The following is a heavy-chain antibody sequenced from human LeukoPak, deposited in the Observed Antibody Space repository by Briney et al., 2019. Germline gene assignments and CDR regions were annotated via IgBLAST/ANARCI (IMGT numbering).Heavy chain of an antibody. CDR3: ARAPQALDYNWNYVDFDY. CDR1: GYTFTSYG. Sequence: ASVKVSCKASGYTFTSYGISWVRQAPGQGLEWMGWISAYNGNTNYAQKLQGRVTMTTDTSTSTAYMELRSLRSDDTAVYYCARAPQALDYNWNYVDFDYWGQGTLVTVSS. D-gene: IGHD1-7*01. CDR2: ISAYNGNT. J-gene: IGHJ4*02. V-gene: IGHV1-18*01.